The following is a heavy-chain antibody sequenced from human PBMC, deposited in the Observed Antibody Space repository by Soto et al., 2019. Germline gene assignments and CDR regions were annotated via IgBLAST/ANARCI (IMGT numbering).Heavy chain of an antibody. CDR2: IKQDGSEK. J-gene: IGHJ4*02. D-gene: IGHD3-3*01. Sequence: EVQLVESGGGLVQPGGSLRLSCAASGFTFSSYWMSWVRQAPGKGLEWVANIKQDGSEKYYVDSVKGRFTISRDNAKNSLYLQMNSLRAEDTAVYYCARDGNDDFWSGYRWYYFDYWGQGTLVTVSS. CDR1: GFTFSSYW. CDR3: ARDGNDDFWSGYRWYYFDY. V-gene: IGHV3-7*05.